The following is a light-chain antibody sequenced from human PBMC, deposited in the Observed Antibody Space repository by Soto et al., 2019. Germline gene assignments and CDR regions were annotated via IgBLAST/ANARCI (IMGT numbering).Light chain of an antibody. CDR3: QQRSNWIT. V-gene: IGKV3-11*01. J-gene: IGKJ5*01. CDR1: QSVGSS. Sequence: VLTQSPATLSLFPGERATLSCRASQSVGSSLAWYQHKPGQAPRLLLYDASNRAAGIPARFSGSGSGTDFTLTISSLEPEDFAVYYGQQRSNWITFGQGTRLEIE. CDR2: DAS.